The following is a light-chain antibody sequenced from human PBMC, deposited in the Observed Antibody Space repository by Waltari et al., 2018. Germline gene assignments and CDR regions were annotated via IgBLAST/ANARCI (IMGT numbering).Light chain of an antibody. CDR3: GSYVVRRVV. J-gene: IGLJ2*01. CDR1: TNDIGSYDY. CDR2: EVS. V-gene: IGLV2-8*01. Sequence: QSALTQPPCASGSPGQSVTLSCTGTTNDIGSYDYVSWYQHHPGKAPKPIIYEVSNRPSGVVKRFPASKSGRTASLTVAALTVVDGAILFLGSYVVRRVVLGGGTMLPVL.